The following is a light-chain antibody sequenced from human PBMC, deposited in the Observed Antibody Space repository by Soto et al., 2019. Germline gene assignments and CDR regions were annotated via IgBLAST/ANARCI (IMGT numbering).Light chain of an antibody. Sequence: SQSPATLSLYTGERATLSCRASQSVSSSYLAWYQQKPGQAPRLLIYGASSRATGIPDRFRGSGSGTDFTLTISRLEPEDFAVYYCQQYGSSGTFGQGTKVDIK. CDR2: GAS. CDR1: QSVSSSY. CDR3: QQYGSSGT. J-gene: IGKJ1*01. V-gene: IGKV3-20*01.